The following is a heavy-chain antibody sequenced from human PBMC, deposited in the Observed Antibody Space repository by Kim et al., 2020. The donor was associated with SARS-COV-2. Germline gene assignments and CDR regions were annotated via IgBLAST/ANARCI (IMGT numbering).Heavy chain of an antibody. CDR2: IYYSGNT. D-gene: IGHD5-18*01. J-gene: IGHJ3*02. Sequence: SETLSLTCTVSGGSVSSGSYYWSWIRQPPGKGLEWIGYIYYSGNTNYNPSLKSRVTISVDTSKNQFSLKLSSVTAADTAVYYCARDLGGGGYSYGPGGPDAFDIWGQGTMVTVSS. V-gene: IGHV4-61*01. CDR1: GGSVSSGSYY. CDR3: ARDLGGGGYSYGPGGPDAFDI.